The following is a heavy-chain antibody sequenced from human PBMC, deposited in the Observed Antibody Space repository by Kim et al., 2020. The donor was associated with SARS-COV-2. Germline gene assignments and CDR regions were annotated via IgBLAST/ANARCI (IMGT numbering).Heavy chain of an antibody. J-gene: IGHJ4*02. D-gene: IGHD3-10*01. CDR3: ASHRYYYGSGSYSYYFDY. Sequence: SETLSLTCAVSGGSISSSNWWSWVRQPPGKGLEWIGEIYHSGSTNYNPSLKSRVTISVDKSKNQFSLKLSSVTAADTAVYYCASHRYYYGSGSYSYYFDYWGQGTLVTVSS. CDR2: IYHSGST. V-gene: IGHV4-4*02. CDR1: GGSISSSNW.